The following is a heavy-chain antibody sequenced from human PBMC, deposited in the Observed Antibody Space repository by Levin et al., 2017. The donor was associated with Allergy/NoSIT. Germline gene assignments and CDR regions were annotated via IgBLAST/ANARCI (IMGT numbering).Heavy chain of an antibody. D-gene: IGHD1-1*01. J-gene: IGHJ4*02. Sequence: SETLSLTCTVSGGSISSSSYYWGWIRQPPGKGLEWIGSIYYSGSTYYNPSLKSRVTISVDTSKSQFSLKLRSVTAADTAVHYCARSSGWNDPFDYWGQGSLVTVSS. CDR3: ARSSGWNDPFDY. V-gene: IGHV4-39*01. CDR2: IYYSGST. CDR1: GGSISSSSYY.